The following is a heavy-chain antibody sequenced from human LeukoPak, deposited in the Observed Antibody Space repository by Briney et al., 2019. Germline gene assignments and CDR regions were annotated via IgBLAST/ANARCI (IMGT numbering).Heavy chain of an antibody. CDR2: ISSSSSYI. J-gene: IGHJ4*02. D-gene: IGHD2-8*02. Sequence: GGSLRLSCAASGFTFSSYSMNWVRQAPGKGLEWVSSISSSSSYIYYADSVKGRFTISRDNAKNSLYLQMNSLRAEDTAVYYCARVRTGGVGMAYLDYWGQGTLVTVSS. CDR1: GFTFSSYS. V-gene: IGHV3-21*01. CDR3: ARVRTGGVGMAYLDY.